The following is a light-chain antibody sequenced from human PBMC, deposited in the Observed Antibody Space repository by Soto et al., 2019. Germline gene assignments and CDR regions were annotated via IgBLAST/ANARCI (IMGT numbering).Light chain of an antibody. V-gene: IGLV2-14*01. CDR1: SSDVGGYNY. Sequence: QSALTQPASVSGSPGQTITISCTGTSSDVGGYNYVSWYQQHPCKAPKLMIYDVSNQPSGVSNRFSGSKSGNTASLTISGLQAEDEADSYRSSYTSSSTVVFGGGTKLTVL. CDR2: DVS. CDR3: SSYTSSSTVV. J-gene: IGLJ2*01.